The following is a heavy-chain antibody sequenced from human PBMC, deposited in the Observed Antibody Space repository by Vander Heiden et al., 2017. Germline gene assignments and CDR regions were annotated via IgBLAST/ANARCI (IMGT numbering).Heavy chain of an antibody. J-gene: IGHJ6*02. Sequence: LQLQESGPGLVKPSETMSLTCSVPGGSISRYFWSWIRQPPGKGLEWIGYIDNSGSTDYNPSRKSRVTISRDTSKNQVSLKLNAVTAADTAVYYCVRDRFVAVPTAAQHYYGMDVWGQGTTVTVSS. CDR3: VRDRFVAVPTAAQHYYGMDV. V-gene: IGHV4-59*01. CDR1: GGSISRYF. CDR2: IDNSGST. D-gene: IGHD2-2*01.